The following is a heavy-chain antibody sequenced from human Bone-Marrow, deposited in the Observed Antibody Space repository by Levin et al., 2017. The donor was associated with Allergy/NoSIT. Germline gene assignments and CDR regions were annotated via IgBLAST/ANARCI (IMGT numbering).Heavy chain of an antibody. CDR1: GFTFTDNY. CDR2: INIGSTTI. Sequence: GGSLRLSCAASGFTFTDNYMTWIRQTPGRGLEWISYINIGSTTIHYADSVRGRFTISRDNAKNSLYLQMKSLRAEDTAVYYCATWTGYSRGWYVESWGQGTLVTVSS. V-gene: IGHV3-11*01. J-gene: IGHJ4*02. CDR3: ATWTGYSRGWYVES. D-gene: IGHD6-19*01.